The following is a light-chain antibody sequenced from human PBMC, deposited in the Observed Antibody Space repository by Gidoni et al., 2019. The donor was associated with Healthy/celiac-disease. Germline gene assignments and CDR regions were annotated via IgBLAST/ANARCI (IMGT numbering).Light chain of an antibody. V-gene: IGLV3-1*01. CDR2: QAS. CDR1: KLEDKY. CDR3: QAWDSSVV. J-gene: IGLJ2*01. Sequence: SYELTQPPSVSVPPGQTASITCSGDKLEDKYACWYQQKPGQSPVLVIYQASKRPSGIPDRFSGSNSGNTATLTISGTQAMDEADYYCQAWDSSVVFGGGTKLTVL.